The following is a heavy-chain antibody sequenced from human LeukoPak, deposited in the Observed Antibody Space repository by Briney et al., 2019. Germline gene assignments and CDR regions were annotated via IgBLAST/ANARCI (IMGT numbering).Heavy chain of an antibody. CDR3: ARDGAHYDFWSGSKIHYFDY. D-gene: IGHD3-3*01. J-gene: IGHJ4*02. CDR1: GGTFSSYA. Sequence: SVKVSCKASGGTFSSYAISWVRQAPGQGLEWMGRIIPILGIANYAQKFQGRVTITADKSTSTAYMELSSLRSEDTAVYYCARDGAHYDFWSGSKIHYFDYWGQGTLVTVSS. CDR2: IIPILGIA. V-gene: IGHV1-69*04.